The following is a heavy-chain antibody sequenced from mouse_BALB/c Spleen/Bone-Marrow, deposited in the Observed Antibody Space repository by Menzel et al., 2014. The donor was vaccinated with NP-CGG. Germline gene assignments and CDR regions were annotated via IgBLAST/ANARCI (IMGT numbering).Heavy chain of an antibody. D-gene: IGHD2-1*01. Sequence: SGPELVKPGASVKISCKASGYTFTDYNMHWVKRSHGKSLDWIGYIYPYNGGTGYNQKFKSKATLTVDNSSSTAYMELRSLTSEDSAVYYCARGRAYGNYVWFAYWGQGTLVTVSA. V-gene: IGHV1S29*02. CDR3: ARGRAYGNYVWFAY. J-gene: IGHJ3*01. CDR1: GYTFTDYN. CDR2: IYPYNGGT.